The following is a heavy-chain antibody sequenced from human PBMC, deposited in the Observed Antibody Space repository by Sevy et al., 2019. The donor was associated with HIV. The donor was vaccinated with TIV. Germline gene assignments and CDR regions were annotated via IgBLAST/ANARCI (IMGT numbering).Heavy chain of an antibody. CDR3: ARDPHEIMLSGSYNLY. Sequence: GGSLRLSCAASGFIFSYYGMHWVRQAPGKGLEWVAVIWYDGSNTIYADSVKGRFTISRDNSKNILYLQMNSLRDEDTAVYYCARDPHEIMLSGSYNLYWGQATRVTVSS. CDR2: IWYDGSNT. D-gene: IGHD1-26*01. CDR1: GFIFSYYG. J-gene: IGHJ4*02. V-gene: IGHV3-33*01.